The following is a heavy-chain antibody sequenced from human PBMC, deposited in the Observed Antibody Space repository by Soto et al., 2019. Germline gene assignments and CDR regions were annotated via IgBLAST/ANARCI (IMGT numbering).Heavy chain of an antibody. Sequence: ASVKVSCKASGYTFTSYAMNWVRQAPGQGLEWMGWINTNTGNPTYAQGFTGRFVFSLDTSVSTAYLQICSLKAEDTAVYYCAREGIAAADTKGKYYYYYYGMDVWG. CDR3: AREGIAAADTKGKYYYYYYGMDV. CDR1: GYTFTSYA. J-gene: IGHJ6*02. V-gene: IGHV7-4-1*01. CDR2: INTNTGNP. D-gene: IGHD6-13*01.